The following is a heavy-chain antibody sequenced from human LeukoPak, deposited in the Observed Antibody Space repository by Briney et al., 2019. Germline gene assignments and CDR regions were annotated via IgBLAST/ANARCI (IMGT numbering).Heavy chain of an antibody. Sequence: GRSLRLSCAASGFTFSSYGMHWVRQAPGKGLEWVAVISYDGSNKYYADSVKGRFTISRDNSKNTLYLQMNSLRAEDTAVYYCAKGPYYYEYWGQGTLVTVSS. CDR3: AKGPYYYEY. CDR2: ISYDGSNK. CDR1: GFTFSSYG. V-gene: IGHV3-30*18. J-gene: IGHJ4*02.